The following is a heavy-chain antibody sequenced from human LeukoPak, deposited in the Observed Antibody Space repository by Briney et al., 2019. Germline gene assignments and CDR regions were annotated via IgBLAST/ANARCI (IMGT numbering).Heavy chain of an antibody. J-gene: IGHJ4*02. CDR1: GFSFSDYY. D-gene: IGHD6-13*01. V-gene: IGHV3-33*08. CDR3: ARDPKYSNSWFFDY. Sequence: GGSLRLSCAASGFSFSDYYMSWVRQAPGKGLEWVAVVWYDGSNKHYADSVKGRFTISRDNSNNTLYLQMNSLRAEDTAVYYCARDPKYSNSWFFDYWGQGTLVTVSS. CDR2: VWYDGSNK.